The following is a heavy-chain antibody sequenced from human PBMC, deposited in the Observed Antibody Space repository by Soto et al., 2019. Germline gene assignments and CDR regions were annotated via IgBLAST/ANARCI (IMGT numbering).Heavy chain of an antibody. CDR1: GFTVSNNY. V-gene: IGHV3-53*02. D-gene: IGHD6-13*01. CDR2: IYSGGTT. CDR3: ARDPSIAAAGGPLKWELNPLYNMDV. J-gene: IGHJ6*02. Sequence: ELQLVETGGGLIQPGGSLRLSCAASGFTVSNNYMSWVRQAPGKGLEWVSVIYSGGTTYYSDSVKGRFTISRDTSKKKLYLQMHSLRAEDTAVYYCARDPSIAAAGGPLKWELNPLYNMDVWGQGTTVTVSS.